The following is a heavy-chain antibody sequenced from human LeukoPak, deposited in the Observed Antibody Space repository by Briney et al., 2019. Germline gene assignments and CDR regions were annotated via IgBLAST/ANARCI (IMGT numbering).Heavy chain of an antibody. CDR1: GGSISSGGYY. J-gene: IGHJ3*02. CDR3: ARVNSIATGLLLKGAFDI. CDR2: IYYSGST. V-gene: IGHV4-31*03. D-gene: IGHD1-26*01. Sequence: SQTLSLTCTVSGGSISSGGYYWSWIRQHPGKGLEWIGYIYYSGSTYYNPSLKSRVTISVDTSKNQFSLKLSSVTAADTAVYYCARVNSIATGLLLKGAFDIWGQGTMDTVSS.